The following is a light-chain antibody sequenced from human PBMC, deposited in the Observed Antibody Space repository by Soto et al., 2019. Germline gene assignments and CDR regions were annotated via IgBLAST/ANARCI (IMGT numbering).Light chain of an antibody. CDR3: QKYSIVPV. Sequence: DIQMTQSPTSLSASVGDRVTITCRASQGIRKFVAWYQQKPGNAPKLLIYAASTLQSGVPSRFSGSGSGTDFTLTINSLQPEDVATSSCQKYSIVPVFGPGTKVEIK. V-gene: IGKV1-27*01. CDR2: AAS. CDR1: QGIRKF. J-gene: IGKJ3*01.